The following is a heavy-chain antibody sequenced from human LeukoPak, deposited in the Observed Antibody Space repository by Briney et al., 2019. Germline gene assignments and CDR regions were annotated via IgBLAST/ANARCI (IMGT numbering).Heavy chain of an antibody. D-gene: IGHD2-21*01. J-gene: IGHJ4*02. V-gene: IGHV5-51*01. Sequence: GESLKISCKGSGYSFTSYWIGWVRQMPGKGLEWMGIIYPGDSDTRYSPSFQGQVTISADKSISTAYLQWSSLKASDTAMYHCVTARYCGGDCYLYYFDYWGQGTLVTVSS. CDR2: IYPGDSDT. CDR3: VTARYCGGDCYLYYFDY. CDR1: GYSFTSYW.